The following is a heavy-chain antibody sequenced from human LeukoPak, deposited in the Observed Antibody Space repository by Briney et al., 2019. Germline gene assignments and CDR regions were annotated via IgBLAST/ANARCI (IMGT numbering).Heavy chain of an antibody. CDR2: ISYSEST. J-gene: IGHJ4*02. Sequence: SETLSLTCTVSGGSISSYYWSWIRQPPGKGLEWIGYISYSESTNYNPSLKSRVTISIDTSKNQFSLKLSSVTAADTAVYYCARDGGSSSWYYYDYWGQGTLVTVSS. D-gene: IGHD6-13*01. V-gene: IGHV4-59*01. CDR1: GGSISSYY. CDR3: ARDGGSSSWYYYDY.